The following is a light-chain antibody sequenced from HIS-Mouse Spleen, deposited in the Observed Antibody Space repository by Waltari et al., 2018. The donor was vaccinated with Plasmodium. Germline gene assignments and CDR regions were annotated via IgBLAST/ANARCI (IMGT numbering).Light chain of an antibody. J-gene: IGLJ2*01. CDR2: SNK. V-gene: IGLV1-44*01. Sequence: QSVLTQPPSASGTPGQRVTIPCSGRTSRFGSNNVTLYHQLPRTAPKLLIYSNKQRPSGVPDRFSGSKSGTSASLAISGLQSEDEADYYCAAWDDSLNGVVFAGGTKLTVL. CDR3: AAWDDSLNGVV. CDR1: TSRFGSNN.